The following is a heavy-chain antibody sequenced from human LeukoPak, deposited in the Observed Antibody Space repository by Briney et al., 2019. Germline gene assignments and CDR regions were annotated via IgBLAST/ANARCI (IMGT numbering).Heavy chain of an antibody. CDR2: INPNSGDA. CDR3: ARDLGDYSFDY. Sequence: PSVKVSCKASGYTFTAFYINWVQQAPGQGLEWMGRINPNSGDANYAQKFQGRVTMTRDTSITTAYMELSRLRSDDTAIYYCARDLGDYSFDYWGQGTLVTVSS. J-gene: IGHJ4*02. D-gene: IGHD4-17*01. V-gene: IGHV1-2*06. CDR1: GYTFTAFY.